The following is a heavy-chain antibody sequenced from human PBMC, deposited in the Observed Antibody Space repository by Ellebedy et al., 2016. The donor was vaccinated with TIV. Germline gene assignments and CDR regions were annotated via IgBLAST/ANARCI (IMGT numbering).Heavy chain of an antibody. J-gene: IGHJ3*02. CDR3: ARGLQWLFDAFHI. Sequence: SETLSLTCTVSGGSISSSNYYWGWIRQPPGTGLEWIGTIFYSGTTYYNPSLKSRVTISVDTSKNQFSLKLTSVTAADTAVYYCARGLQWLFDAFHIWGQGTMVTVSS. V-gene: IGHV4-39*07. CDR1: GGSISSSNYY. CDR2: IFYSGTT. D-gene: IGHD6-19*01.